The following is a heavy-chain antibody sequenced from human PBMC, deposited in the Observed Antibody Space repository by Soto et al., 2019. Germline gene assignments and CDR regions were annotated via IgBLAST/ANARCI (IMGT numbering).Heavy chain of an antibody. V-gene: IGHV4-30-4*01. J-gene: IGHJ6*02. Sequence: SETLSLTCTVSGDSISGGDYYWSWIRQSPGEGLGWLGYIYYSGSTFYNPSLRRRLTISSDTSKKQFSLRLSSVTAADTAVYYCARGLGADHYYGLDVWGQGTAVTVSS. CDR1: GDSISGGDYY. CDR3: ARGLGADHYYGLDV. CDR2: IYYSGST. D-gene: IGHD2-21*01.